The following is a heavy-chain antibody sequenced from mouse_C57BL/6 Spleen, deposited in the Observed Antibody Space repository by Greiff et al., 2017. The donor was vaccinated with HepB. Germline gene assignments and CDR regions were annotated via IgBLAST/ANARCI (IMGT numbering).Heavy chain of an antibody. V-gene: IGHV1-82*01. CDR3: APYYGYDGNDY. Sequence: QVQLKESGPELVKPGASVKISCKASGYAFSSSWMNWVKQRPGKGLEWIGRIYPGDGDTNYNGKFKGKATLTADKSSSTAYMQLSSLTSEDSAVYFCAPYYGYDGNDYWGQGTTLTVSS. D-gene: IGHD2-9*01. J-gene: IGHJ2*01. CDR1: GYAFSSSW. CDR2: IYPGDGDT.